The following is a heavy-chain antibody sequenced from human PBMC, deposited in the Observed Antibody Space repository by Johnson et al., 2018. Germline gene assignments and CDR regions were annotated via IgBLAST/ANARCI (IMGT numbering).Heavy chain of an antibody. CDR3: AREDMGHDAFDI. J-gene: IGHJ3*02. CDR1: GFIVSSNY. CDR2: IYSGGYT. D-gene: IGHD2-15*01. Sequence: VQLVESGGGLVQXGGSLRLSCAASGFIVSSNYMSWVRQAPGKGLEWVSIIYSGGYTYYADSVKGRFTISRDNSKNTLYLQMNSLRVEDTAVYYCAREDMGHDAFDIWGQGTRVTVSS. V-gene: IGHV3-66*02.